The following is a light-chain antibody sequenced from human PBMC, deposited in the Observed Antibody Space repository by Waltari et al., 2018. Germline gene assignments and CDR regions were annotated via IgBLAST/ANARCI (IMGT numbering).Light chain of an antibody. CDR2: TAS. V-gene: IGKV1-39*01. Sequence: DIQMIQSQSSLSASVGDTVTISCWASQAIGVYFHWYQQTPGKPPNLLIYTASKLQSGVPSRFSGSGSGTDFTLTISSLQPEDFATYFCQQSYTTPTFGQGTKLEIK. CDR1: QAIGVY. J-gene: IGKJ2*01. CDR3: QQSYTTPT.